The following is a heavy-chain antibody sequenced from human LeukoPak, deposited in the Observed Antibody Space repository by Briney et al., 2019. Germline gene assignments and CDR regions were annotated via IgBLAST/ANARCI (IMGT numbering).Heavy chain of an antibody. J-gene: IGHJ4*02. D-gene: IGHD6-19*01. V-gene: IGHV1-69*13. CDR1: VGTFSSYA. CDR3: VRVGVAVAATLWD. Sequence: ASVKVSCKASVGTFSSYAISWVRQAPGQGLEWMGGIIPIFGTANYAQKFQGRVTITADESTSTAYMELSSLRSEDTAVYYCVRVGVAVAATLWDWGQGTLVTVSS. CDR2: IIPIFGTA.